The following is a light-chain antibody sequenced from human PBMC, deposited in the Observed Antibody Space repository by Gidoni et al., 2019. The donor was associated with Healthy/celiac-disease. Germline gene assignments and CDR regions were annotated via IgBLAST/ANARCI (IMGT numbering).Light chain of an antibody. CDR3: QQYNNWPLL. V-gene: IGKV3-15*01. J-gene: IGKJ4*01. CDR1: QGVSSN. CDR2: GAS. Sequence: VMTQSPATLSVSPGERATLSCRASQGVSSNLAWYQQKPGQAPRLLIYGASTRATGIPARFSGSGSGTEFTLTISSLQSEDFAVYYCQQYNNWPLLFGGGTKVEIK.